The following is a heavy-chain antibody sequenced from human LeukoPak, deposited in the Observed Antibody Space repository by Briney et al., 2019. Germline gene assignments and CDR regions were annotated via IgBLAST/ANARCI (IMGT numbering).Heavy chain of an antibody. Sequence: PGASVKVSCKASGYTFTSYDINWVRQATGQGLEWMGWMNPNSGNTGYAQKFQGRVTMTRNTSIGTAYMELSSLRSEDTAVYYCARGLGGSYPYYYYYYMDVWGKGTTVTVSS. J-gene: IGHJ6*03. V-gene: IGHV1-8*01. CDR1: GYTFTSYD. CDR2: MNPNSGNT. CDR3: ARGLGGSYPYYYYYYMDV. D-gene: IGHD1-26*01.